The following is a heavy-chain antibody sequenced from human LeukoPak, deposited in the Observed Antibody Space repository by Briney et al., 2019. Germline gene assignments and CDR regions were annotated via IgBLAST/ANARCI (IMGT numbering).Heavy chain of an antibody. J-gene: IGHJ6*03. CDR1: GGTFSSYA. Sequence: ASVKVSCKASGGTFSSYAISWVRQAPGQGLEWMGIINPSGGSTSYAQKFQGRVTMTRDTSTSTVYMELSSLRSEDTAVYYCARIATYYYGSGSYYNPGYYYYYMDVWGKGTTVTVSS. D-gene: IGHD3-10*01. CDR3: ARIATYYYGSGSYYNPGYYYYYMDV. CDR2: INPSGGST. V-gene: IGHV1-46*01.